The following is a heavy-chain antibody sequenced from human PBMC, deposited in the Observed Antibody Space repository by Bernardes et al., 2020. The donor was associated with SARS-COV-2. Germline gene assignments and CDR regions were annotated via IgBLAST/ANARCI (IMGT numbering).Heavy chain of an antibody. CDR3: ARELAVGATTRYYYYGMDV. CDR1: GYTFTSYG. D-gene: IGHD1-26*01. Sequence: ASVKVSCKASGYTFTSYGISWVRQAPGQGLEWMGWISAYNGNTNYAQKLQGRVTMTTDTSTSTAYMELRSLRSDDTAVYYCARELAVGATTRYYYYGMDVWGQGTTVTVSS. CDR2: ISAYNGNT. V-gene: IGHV1-18*04. J-gene: IGHJ6*02.